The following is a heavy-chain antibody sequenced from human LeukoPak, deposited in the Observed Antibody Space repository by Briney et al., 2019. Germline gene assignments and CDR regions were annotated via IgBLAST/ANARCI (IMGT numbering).Heavy chain of an antibody. CDR3: ARGRLVKGAFDI. D-gene: IGHD3-9*01. J-gene: IGHJ3*02. CDR1: GYTFTSYD. Sequence: ASVKVSCKASGYTFTSYDINWVRQATGQGLEWMGWMNPNSGNTGYAQKFQGRVTMTRNTSISTAYMELSSLRSEDTAVYYCARGRLVKGAFDIWGQGTMVTVSS. CDR2: MNPNSGNT. V-gene: IGHV1-8*01.